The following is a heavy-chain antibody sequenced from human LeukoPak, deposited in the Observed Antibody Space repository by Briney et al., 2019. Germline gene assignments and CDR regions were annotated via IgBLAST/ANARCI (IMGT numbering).Heavy chain of an antibody. D-gene: IGHD2-2*01. J-gene: IGHJ6*03. CDR2: ISYDGSNK. CDR1: GFTFSSYA. Sequence: QPGRSLRLSCAASGFTFSSYAMHWVRQAPGKGLEWVAVISYDGSNKYYADSVKGRFTISRDNAKNSLYLQMNSLRAEDTAVYYCARGQVPAAIGPYYYYYYMDVWGKGTTVTVSS. V-gene: IGHV3-30-3*01. CDR3: ARGQVPAAIGPYYYYYYMDV.